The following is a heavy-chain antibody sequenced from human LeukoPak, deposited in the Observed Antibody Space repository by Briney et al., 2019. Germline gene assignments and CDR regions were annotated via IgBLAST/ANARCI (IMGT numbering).Heavy chain of an antibody. J-gene: IGHJ6*04. D-gene: IGHD3-10*02. CDR3: AELGITMIGGV. CDR1: GFTFSSYE. Sequence: GGSLRLSCAASGFTFSSYEMNWVRQAPGKGLEWVSCISSSGSTIYYADSVKGRFTISRDNAKNSLYLQMNSLRAEDTAVYFCAELGITMIGGVWGKGTTVTVSS. V-gene: IGHV3-48*03. CDR2: ISSSGSTI.